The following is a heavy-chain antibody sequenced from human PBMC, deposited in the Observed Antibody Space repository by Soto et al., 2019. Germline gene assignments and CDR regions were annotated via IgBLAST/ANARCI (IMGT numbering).Heavy chain of an antibody. Sequence: QAHLVESGGGVVQPGRSLRLSCAASGFTFTSYGMHWVRQAPGTRLEWVAVISYDGGLQHYADSVKGRFTISRDNSKNVVLLQMNSLGAEDTAVYYCVSDRGYGHASVPYSWGQGTLVSVSS. CDR2: ISYDGGLQ. J-gene: IGHJ4*02. V-gene: IGHV3-30*03. CDR1: GFTFTSYG. D-gene: IGHD5-18*01. CDR3: VSDRGYGHASVPYS.